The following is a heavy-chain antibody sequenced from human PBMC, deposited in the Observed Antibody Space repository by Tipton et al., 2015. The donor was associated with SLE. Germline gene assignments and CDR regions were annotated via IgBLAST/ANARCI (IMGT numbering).Heavy chain of an antibody. D-gene: IGHD3-22*01. V-gene: IGHV4-59*08. J-gene: IGHJ4*02. CDR3: ARIAFTMTHDY. CDR2: LNYNGGA. Sequence: TLSLTCSVSGGSITNKYWSWIRQPPGKGLEWIGYLNYNGGATYSPSLKSRVTTSVDTSKNQFSLNLNSVTAADTAVYYCARIAFTMTHDYWGQGTLVTVSS. CDR1: GGSITNKY.